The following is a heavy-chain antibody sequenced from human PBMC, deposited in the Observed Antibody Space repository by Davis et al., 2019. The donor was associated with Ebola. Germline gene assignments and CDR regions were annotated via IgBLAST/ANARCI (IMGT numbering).Heavy chain of an antibody. V-gene: IGHV4-34*01. J-gene: IGHJ4*02. Sequence: MPSETLSLTCAVYGGSFSGYYWNWIRQPPGKGLEWIGEINHSGSTNYNPSLKSRVTISVDTSKNQFSLKLSSVTAADTAVYYCARVISRDGYNPGYFDYWGQGTLVTVSS. CDR3: ARVISRDGYNPGYFDY. D-gene: IGHD5-24*01. CDR1: GGSFSGYY. CDR2: INHSGST.